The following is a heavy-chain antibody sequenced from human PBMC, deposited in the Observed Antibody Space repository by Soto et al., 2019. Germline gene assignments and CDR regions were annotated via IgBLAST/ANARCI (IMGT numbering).Heavy chain of an antibody. CDR1: GASISSGGY. CDR3: ARQPQTPYGSGSYFGP. CDR2: IYYSGRT. Sequence: SETLSLTCTVSGASISSGGYWSWIRQHPGKGLEWIGYIYYSGRTYYNPSLKSRVTISVDTSKNQFSLKLSSVTAADTAVYYCARQPQTPYGSGSYFGPWGQGTLVTVSS. V-gene: IGHV4-31*03. J-gene: IGHJ5*02. D-gene: IGHD3-10*01.